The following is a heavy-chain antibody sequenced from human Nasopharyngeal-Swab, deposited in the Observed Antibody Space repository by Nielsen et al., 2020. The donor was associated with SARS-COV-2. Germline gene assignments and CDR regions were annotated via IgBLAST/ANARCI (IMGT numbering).Heavy chain of an antibody. CDR2: IIPIFGTA. D-gene: IGHD2-21*01. V-gene: IGHV1-69*13. J-gene: IGHJ5*02. CDR1: GGTFSSYA. Sequence: SVKVSCKASGGTFSSYAISWVRQAPGQGLEWMGGIIPIFGTANYAQKFQGRVTITADESTSTAYMELSSLRSEDTAVYYCARDAGRLAYCGGDCYSGWFDTWGQGTLVTVSS. CDR3: ARDAGRLAYCGGDCYSGWFDT.